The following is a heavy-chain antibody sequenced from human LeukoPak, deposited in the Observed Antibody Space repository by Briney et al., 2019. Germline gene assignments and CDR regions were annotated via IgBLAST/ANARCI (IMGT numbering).Heavy chain of an antibody. J-gene: IGHJ4*02. V-gene: IGHV3-30*18. CDR1: GFTFSSYG. D-gene: IGHD6-6*01. CDR3: ANAGQLQNY. Sequence: PGRSLRLSCAASGFTFSSYGMHWVRQAPGKGLEWVAVISYDGSNKYYADSVKGRFTISRDNSKNTLYLQMNSLRAEDTAAYYCANAGQLQNYWGQGTLVTVSS. CDR2: ISYDGSNK.